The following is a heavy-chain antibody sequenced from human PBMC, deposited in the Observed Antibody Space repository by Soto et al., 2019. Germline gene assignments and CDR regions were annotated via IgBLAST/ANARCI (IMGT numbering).Heavy chain of an antibody. D-gene: IGHD4-17*01. CDR2: IYYSGST. V-gene: IGHV4-39*01. CDR3: ARHGRAYGDYHSYWYFDL. CDR1: GGSISSNSYY. J-gene: IGHJ2*01. Sequence: QLQLQESGPGQVKPSETLYLTCTVSGGSISSNSYYWGWIRLPPGKGLEWIGSIYYSGSTYYNPSLKSRVTISVDTSKNQFSLKLSSVTAADTAVYYCARHGRAYGDYHSYWYFDLWGRGTLVTVSS.